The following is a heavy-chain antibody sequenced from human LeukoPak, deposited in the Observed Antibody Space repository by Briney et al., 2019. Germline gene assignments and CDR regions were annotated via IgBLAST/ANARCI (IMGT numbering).Heavy chain of an antibody. Sequence: SETLSLTCTVSGASFSAYYWSWIRQPPGKGLEWIGYIYNSENTNYNPSLKSRVTISADTSKNQFSLKLSSVTAADTAVYYCARGPTTFVDYWGQGTLVTVSS. J-gene: IGHJ4*02. D-gene: IGHD3-10*02. CDR3: ARGPTTFVDY. CDR1: GASFSAYY. CDR2: IYNSENT. V-gene: IGHV4-59*01.